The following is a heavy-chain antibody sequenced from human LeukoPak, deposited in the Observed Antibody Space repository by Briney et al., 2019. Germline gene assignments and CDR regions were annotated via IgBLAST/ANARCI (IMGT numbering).Heavy chain of an antibody. V-gene: IGHV3-21*01. CDR2: ISSSSSYI. D-gene: IGHD4-23*01. J-gene: IGHJ4*02. Sequence: GGSLRLSCAASGFTFSSYSMNWVRQAPGKGLEWVSSISSSSSYIYYADSVKGRFTISRDNAKNSPYLQMNSLRAEDTAVYYCARDREGDDYGGNNALDYWGQGTLVTVSS. CDR1: GFTFSSYS. CDR3: ARDREGDDYGGNNALDY.